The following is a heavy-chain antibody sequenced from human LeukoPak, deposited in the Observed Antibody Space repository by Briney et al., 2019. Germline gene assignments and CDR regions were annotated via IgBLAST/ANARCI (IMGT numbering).Heavy chain of an antibody. CDR2: INPNSGGT. Sequence: ASVKVSCKASGYTFTGYYMHWVRQAPGQGLEWMGWINPNSGGTNYAQKFQGRVTMTRDTSISTAYIELSRLRSDDTAVYYCARVSGVGKAASPYLSWGQGALVTGSS. J-gene: IGHJ5*02. V-gene: IGHV1-2*02. D-gene: IGHD6-25*01. CDR3: ARVSGVGKAASPYLS. CDR1: GYTFTGYY.